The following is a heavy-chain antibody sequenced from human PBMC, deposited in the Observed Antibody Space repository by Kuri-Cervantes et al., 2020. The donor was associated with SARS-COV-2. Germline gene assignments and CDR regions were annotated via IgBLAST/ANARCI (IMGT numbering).Heavy chain of an antibody. Sequence: GESLKISCAASGFTFADYAMSWVRQAPGKGLEWVSSISASGGSANYADSVKGRFTISRDNSKNTLYLQMNSLRAEDTAVYYCAKQPRNNLELRFWEARYFDYWGQGTLVTVSS. V-gene: IGHV3-23*01. CDR1: GFTFADYA. CDR3: AKQPRNNLELRFWEARYFDY. D-gene: IGHD1-7*01. J-gene: IGHJ4*02. CDR2: ISASGGSA.